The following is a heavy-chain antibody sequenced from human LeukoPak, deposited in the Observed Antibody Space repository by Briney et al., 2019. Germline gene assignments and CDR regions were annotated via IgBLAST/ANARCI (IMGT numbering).Heavy chain of an antibody. J-gene: IGHJ1*01. CDR1: GYTFTSYG. D-gene: IGHD6-13*01. V-gene: IGHV1-18*01. CDR3: ATEPSSSWYVSDFQH. Sequence: ASVKVSCKASGYTFTSYGISWVRQAPGQGLEWMGWISAYNGNTNYAQKLQGRVTMTTDTSTSTAYMELRSLRSDDTAVYYCATEPSSSWYVSDFQHWGQGTLVTVSS. CDR2: ISAYNGNT.